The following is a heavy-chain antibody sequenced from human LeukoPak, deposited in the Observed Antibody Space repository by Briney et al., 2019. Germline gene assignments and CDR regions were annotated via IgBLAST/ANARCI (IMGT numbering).Heavy chain of an antibody. CDR3: AREILAYCGGDCYSAPFDY. V-gene: IGHV4-59*12. Sequence: PSETLSLTCTVSGGSISSYYWSWIRQPPGKGLEWIGYIYYSGSSYYNPSLKSRVTISVDTSKSQFSLKLNSVTAADTAVYYCAREILAYCGGDCYSAPFDYWGQGTLVTVSS. CDR1: GGSISSYY. D-gene: IGHD2-21*02. CDR2: IYYSGSS. J-gene: IGHJ4*02.